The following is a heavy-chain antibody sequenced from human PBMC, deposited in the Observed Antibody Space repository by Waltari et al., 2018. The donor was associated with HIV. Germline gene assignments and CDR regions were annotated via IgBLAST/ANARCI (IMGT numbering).Heavy chain of an antibody. J-gene: IGHJ6*02. D-gene: IGHD5-18*01. Sequence: QVQLVESGGGGVQPGRSLRPSWEGSGFTFSSYAMHWVRQAPGKGLEWVAVISYDGSNKYYADSVKGRFTISRDNSKNTLYLQMNSLRAEDTAVYYCAKVDTAMVTYYYYYYGMDVWGQGP. CDR3: AKVDTAMVTYYYYYYGMDV. CDR1: GFTFSSYA. CDR2: ISYDGSNK. V-gene: IGHV3-30*04.